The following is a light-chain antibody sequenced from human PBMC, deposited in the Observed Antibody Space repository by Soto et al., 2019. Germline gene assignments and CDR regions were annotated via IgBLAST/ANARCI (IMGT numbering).Light chain of an antibody. CDR1: NSNIGSNT. Sequence: QLVLTQAPSASGTPGQRVTISCSGSNSNIGSNTVSWYQQVPGTAPKVLIYNNDQRPSGVPDRLSGSKSGTSASLAIGGLQSEAEADYYCAAWDGSLNGWVFGGGTKLTVL. CDR2: NND. J-gene: IGLJ3*02. V-gene: IGLV1-44*01. CDR3: AAWDGSLNGWV.